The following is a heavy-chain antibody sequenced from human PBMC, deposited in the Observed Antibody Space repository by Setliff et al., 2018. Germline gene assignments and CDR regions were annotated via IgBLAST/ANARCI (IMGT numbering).Heavy chain of an antibody. J-gene: IGHJ4*02. D-gene: IGHD5-12*01. Sequence: SETLSLTCTVSGGSISSHYWSWIRQPPGKGLEFIGYVYYNGAANYSPSLKSRVTITVDTSKNQFSLRLRSVTAADTAVYYCARGGTFRYFDYWGQGAPVTVSS. CDR2: VYYNGAA. V-gene: IGHV4-59*11. CDR3: ARGGTFRYFDY. CDR1: GGSISSHY.